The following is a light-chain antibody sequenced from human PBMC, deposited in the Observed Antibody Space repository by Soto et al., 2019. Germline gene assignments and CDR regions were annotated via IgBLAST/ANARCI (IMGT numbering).Light chain of an antibody. Sequence: EILLTQSPGTLSMSPGERATLSCRASQSVSNNYLAWYQQKPGQAPRLLIYGASNRATGIPDRFSGSGSGTEFTLTISRLEPEDFEVYYCQQYGTSPWTFGQGTRLEIK. CDR1: QSVSNNY. J-gene: IGKJ5*01. V-gene: IGKV3-20*01. CDR3: QQYGTSPWT. CDR2: GAS.